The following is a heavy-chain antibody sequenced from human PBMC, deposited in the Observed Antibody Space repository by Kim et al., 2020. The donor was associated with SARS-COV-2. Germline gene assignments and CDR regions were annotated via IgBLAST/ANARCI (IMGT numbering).Heavy chain of an antibody. D-gene: IGHD6-13*01. Sequence: YNPSLKSRVTISVDTYKNQFSLKLTSETAADTAVYYCATYSSANYGMDVWGQGTTVIVSS. V-gene: IGHV4-39*07. J-gene: IGHJ6*02. CDR3: ATYSSANYGMDV.